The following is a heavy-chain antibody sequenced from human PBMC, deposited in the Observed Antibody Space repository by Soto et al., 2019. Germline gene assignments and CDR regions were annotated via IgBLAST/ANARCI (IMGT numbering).Heavy chain of an antibody. D-gene: IGHD6-13*01. J-gene: IGHJ4*02. CDR3: ARGLAAGDH. Sequence: QVQLVQSGAEVKKPGASVKLSCRTSGYTFTHYYIHWVRQAPGQGLEWLAIINPASGSTNYAQDYPGTGTLTMDTSTTSVYMELSGLRAEDTAIFYCARGLAAGDHWGQGTLVCVSS. V-gene: IGHV1-46*01. CDR2: INPASGST. CDR1: GYTFTHYY.